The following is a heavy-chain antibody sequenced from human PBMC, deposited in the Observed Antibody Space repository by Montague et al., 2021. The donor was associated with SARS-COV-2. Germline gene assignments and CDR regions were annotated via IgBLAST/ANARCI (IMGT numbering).Heavy chain of an antibody. J-gene: IGHJ4*02. Sequence: SETLSLTCAVYGGSFSDYYWTWIRQPPGKGLEWLGEVNHSGRINYNPSLKSRITISVDTSKNQFSLRLSSVTAADTAVYYCARGRFATTMILVVFTGGDYYFDSWGQGTLVSVSS. CDR1: GGSFSDYY. CDR3: ARGRFATTMILVVFTGGDYYFDS. D-gene: IGHD3-22*01. V-gene: IGHV4-34*01. CDR2: VNHSGRI.